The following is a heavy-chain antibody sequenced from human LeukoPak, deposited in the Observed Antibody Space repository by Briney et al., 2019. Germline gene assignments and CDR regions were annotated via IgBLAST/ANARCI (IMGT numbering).Heavy chain of an antibody. V-gene: IGHV1-18*01. CDR2: ISAYNGNT. Sequence: ASVKVSCKASGHTFTSYGISWVRQAPGQGLEWMGWISAYNGNTNYAQKLQGRVTMTTDTSTSTAYMELRSLRSDDTAVYYCARESYYYDSSGYYPLVTWGQGTLVTVSS. CDR3: ARESYYYDSSGYYPLVT. D-gene: IGHD3-22*01. J-gene: IGHJ5*02. CDR1: GHTFTSYG.